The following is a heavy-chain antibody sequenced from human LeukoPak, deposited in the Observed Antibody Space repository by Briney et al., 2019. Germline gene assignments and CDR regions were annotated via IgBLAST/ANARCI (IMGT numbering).Heavy chain of an antibody. CDR2: ISDSGGTT. CDR3: AKARSGSSSSCYNS. Sequence: GGSLRLSCAASGFTFRNYSMNWVRQAPGKGLEWVSGISDSGGTTDYADSAKGRFAISRDNSNNTLYLQMNSLRAGDTAVYYCAKARSGSSSSCYNSWGQGTLVTGSS. D-gene: IGHD2-2*02. CDR1: GFTFRNYS. J-gene: IGHJ5*02. V-gene: IGHV3-23*01.